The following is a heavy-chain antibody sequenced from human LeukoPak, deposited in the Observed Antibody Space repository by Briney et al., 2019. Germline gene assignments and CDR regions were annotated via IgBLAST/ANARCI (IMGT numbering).Heavy chain of an antibody. Sequence: PGGSLRLPCAASEFTFSSYSMNWGRQAPGKGLEWVSYISSSSSTIYYADSVKGRFTISGDNAKNSLYLQMNSLRAEDTAVYYCARETYGGVEYWGQGTLATVSS. CDR2: ISSSSSTI. CDR1: EFTFSSYS. D-gene: IGHD4/OR15-4a*01. J-gene: IGHJ4*02. CDR3: ARETYGGVEY. V-gene: IGHV3-48*01.